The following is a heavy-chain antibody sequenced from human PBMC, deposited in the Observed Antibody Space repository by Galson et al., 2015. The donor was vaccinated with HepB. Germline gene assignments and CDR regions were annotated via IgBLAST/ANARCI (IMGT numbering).Heavy chain of an antibody. CDR2: INTNTGYP. CDR3: ARGGGRFWGSYRITSPFDY. D-gene: IGHD3-16*02. CDR1: GYTFTNYV. J-gene: IGHJ4*02. Sequence: SVKVSCKASGYTFTNYVINWVRQAPGQGLEWMGWINTNTGYPTFAQGFTGRFVFSLDTSVSTAYLQISSLKAEDTALYYCARGGGRFWGSYRITSPFDYWGQGTLVTVSS. V-gene: IGHV7-4-1*02.